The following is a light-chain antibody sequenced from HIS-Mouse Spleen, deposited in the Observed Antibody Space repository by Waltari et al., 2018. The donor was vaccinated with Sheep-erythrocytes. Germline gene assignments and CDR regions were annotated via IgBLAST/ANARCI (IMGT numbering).Light chain of an antibody. CDR3: CSYAGSYNHV. CDR1: SSAVGGYKY. Sequence: QSALTQPRSVSGSPGQSVTISGTGTSSAVGGYKYAYWYQQHPGKAPKLMIYDVSKRPSGVPDRFSGSKSGNTASLTISGLQAEDEADYYCCSYAGSYNHVFATGTKVTVL. V-gene: IGLV2-11*01. CDR2: DVS. J-gene: IGLJ1*01.